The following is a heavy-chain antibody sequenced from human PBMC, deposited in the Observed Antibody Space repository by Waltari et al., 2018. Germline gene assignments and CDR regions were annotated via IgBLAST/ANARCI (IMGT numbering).Heavy chain of an antibody. Sequence: EVQLVQSGAEMKKPGESLRISCRGSGYNFTNDWISWVRQMPGKGLEWMGRIDPTDSYTEYSPSLQGHVTISTDKSISTAYLQWGSLKPSDTAMYYCARHVIGEDYWGQGTLVTVSS. V-gene: IGHV5-10-1*03. J-gene: IGHJ4*02. CDR3: ARHVIGEDY. CDR1: GYNFTNDW. CDR2: IDPTDSYT. D-gene: IGHD4-17*01.